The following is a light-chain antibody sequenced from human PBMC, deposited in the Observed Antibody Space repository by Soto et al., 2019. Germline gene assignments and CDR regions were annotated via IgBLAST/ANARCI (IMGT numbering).Light chain of an antibody. CDR3: QQYKKWPRT. CDR1: QSVSSN. V-gene: IGKV3-15*01. J-gene: IGKJ1*01. Sequence: EIVMTLSPATLSVSPGERATLSCRASQSVSSNFAWYQQKPGQAPRLLIYDASTRATGIPARFSGSGSGTEFTLTISSLQSEDFAVYYCQQYKKWPRTFGHGTKVDIK. CDR2: DAS.